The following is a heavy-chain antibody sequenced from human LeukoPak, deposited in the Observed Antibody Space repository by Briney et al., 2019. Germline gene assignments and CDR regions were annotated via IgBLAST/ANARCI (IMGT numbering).Heavy chain of an antibody. D-gene: IGHD4-11*01. V-gene: IGHV6-1*01. CDR1: GDSVSSNSAA. Sequence: SQTLSLTCAISGDSVSSNSAAWNWIRRSPSRGLEWLGRTYYRSKWYTDYAVSVTSRITINPDTSKNQFSLQLNSVTPEDTAVYYCARDKDYSIDHWGQGTLVTVSS. CDR3: ARDKDYSIDH. CDR2: TYYRSKWYT. J-gene: IGHJ4*02.